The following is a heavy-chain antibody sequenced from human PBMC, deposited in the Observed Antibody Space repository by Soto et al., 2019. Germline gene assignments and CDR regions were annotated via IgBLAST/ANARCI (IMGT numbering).Heavy chain of an antibody. V-gene: IGHV3-30*03. CDR1: GFTFSSYG. J-gene: IGHJ4*02. CDR2: ISYDGGLQ. CDR3: VADRGSGHAYVTYS. D-gene: IGHD3-16*01. Sequence: QAQLVESGGCVVQPGRSLRLSCAASGFTFSSYGMHWVRQAPGTGLEWVAVISYDGGLQHYSDSVKGRFTISRDNFKKMVLLQMNSLRAEYTAVYYCVADRGSGHAYVTYSWGQGTLVSVSS.